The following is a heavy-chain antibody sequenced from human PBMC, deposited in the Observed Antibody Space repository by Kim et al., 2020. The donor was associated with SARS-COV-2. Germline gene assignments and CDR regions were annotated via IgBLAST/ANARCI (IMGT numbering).Heavy chain of an antibody. V-gene: IGHV4-34*01. D-gene: IGHD4-17*01. J-gene: IGHJ6*02. CDR1: GGSFSGDY. CDR2: INHSGST. Sequence: SETLSLTCAVYGGSFSGDYWSWIRQPPGKGLEWIGEINHSGSTNYNPSLKSRVTISVDTSKNQFSLKLSSVTAADTAVYYCARGRWLQITRWVNYYYGMDVWGQGTTVTVSS. CDR3: ARGRWLQITRWVNYYYGMDV.